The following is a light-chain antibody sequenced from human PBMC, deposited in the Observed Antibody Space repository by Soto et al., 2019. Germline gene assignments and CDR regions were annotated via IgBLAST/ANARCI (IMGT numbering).Light chain of an antibody. V-gene: IGLV1-40*01. J-gene: IGLJ2*01. Sequence: QSVLTQPPSVSGAPGQRVNISCTGSSSNIGAGYDVHWYHQLPGTAPKLLIYANNNRPSGVPDRFSGSKSGTSSSLAITGLQAEDEADYYCQSYDSSLSGVFGGGTKLTVL. CDR2: ANN. CDR1: SSNIGAGYD. CDR3: QSYDSSLSGV.